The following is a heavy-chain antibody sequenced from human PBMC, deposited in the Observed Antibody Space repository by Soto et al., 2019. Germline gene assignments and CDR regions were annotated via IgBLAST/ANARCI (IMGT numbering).Heavy chain of an antibody. CDR2: IKQDGSVK. Sequence: EVQLVESGGGLVQPGGSLRLSCAASGFTFSSYWMSWVRQAPGKGLEWVANIKQDGSVKNYVDSVKGRFTISRDNANNSLYGQMHSLRADDTAVYYWARLGDDYWGQGTLVSVCS. CDR1: GFTFSSYW. J-gene: IGHJ4*02. V-gene: IGHV3-7*01. CDR3: ARLGDDY.